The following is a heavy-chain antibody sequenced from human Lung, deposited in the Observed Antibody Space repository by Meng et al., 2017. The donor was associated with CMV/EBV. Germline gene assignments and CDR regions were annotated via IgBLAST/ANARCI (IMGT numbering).Heavy chain of an antibody. J-gene: IGHJ5*02. CDR2: INPNSGGT. D-gene: IGHD6-19*01. CDR3: ARGVRQWLARSWFDP. Sequence: ASVKVSCKASGYTFTGYYMHWVRQAPGQGLEWMRWINPNSGGTNYAQKFQGRVTMTRDTSISTAYMELSRLRSDDTAVYYCARGVRQWLARSWFDPWGQGTLVTVSS. V-gene: IGHV1-2*02. CDR1: GYTFTGYY.